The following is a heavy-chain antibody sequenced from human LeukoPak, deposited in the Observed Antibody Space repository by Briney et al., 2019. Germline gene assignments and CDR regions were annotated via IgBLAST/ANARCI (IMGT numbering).Heavy chain of an antibody. V-gene: IGHV3-30*04. CDR2: ISYDGSNK. CDR3: VRESCSGGSCTYDPFDI. D-gene: IGHD2-15*01. J-gene: IGHJ3*02. CDR1: GFTFSSYA. Sequence: TGGSLRLSCAASGFTFSSYAMHWVGQAPGKGLEWVAVISYDGSNKYYADSVRGRFTVSRDISKNTQFLQMNSLRFEDTAVYFCVRESCSGGSCTYDPFDIWGHGTMVTVST.